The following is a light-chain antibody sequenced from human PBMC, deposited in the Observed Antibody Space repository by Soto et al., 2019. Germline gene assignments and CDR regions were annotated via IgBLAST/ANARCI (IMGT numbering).Light chain of an antibody. CDR3: HQRYNWPPLIT. J-gene: IGKJ5*01. V-gene: IGKV3D-20*02. Sequence: EIVLTQSPGTLSLSPGERATLSCRASQSVSSNYLAWYQQKPGQAPRLLNYAASSKATSIPDRFSGSGSGTDFTLTISRLEPEDFAVYYCHQRYNWPPLITFGQGTRLEIK. CDR2: AAS. CDR1: QSVSSNY.